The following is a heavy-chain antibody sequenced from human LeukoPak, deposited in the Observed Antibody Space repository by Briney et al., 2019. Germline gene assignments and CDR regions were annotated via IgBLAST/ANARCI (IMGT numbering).Heavy chain of an antibody. Sequence: KPSETLSLTCAVYGGSFSGYYWSWIRQPPGKGLAWIGEINHSGSTNYNPSLKSRVTISVDTSKNQFSLKLSSVTAADTAVYYCARVGMITFGGVIAYYYYYYMDVWGKGTTVTVSS. D-gene: IGHD3-16*02. CDR2: INHSGST. CDR3: ARVGMITFGGVIAYYYYYYMDV. CDR1: GGSFSGYY. J-gene: IGHJ6*03. V-gene: IGHV4-34*01.